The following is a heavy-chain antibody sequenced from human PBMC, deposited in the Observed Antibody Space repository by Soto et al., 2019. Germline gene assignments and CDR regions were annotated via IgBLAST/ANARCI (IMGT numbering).Heavy chain of an antibody. J-gene: IGHJ4*02. V-gene: IGHV4-31*11. CDR1: GGSISTAGFY. Sequence: QEQLQESGPGLVKPSQAVALTCAVSGGSISTAGFYWTWIRPHPAAGLECFGAIYYTGTTSYNPFLRSRETVSVHTSKTQFSLRLNSVTAADTAMHYCARASATLSSMKFENWGQGTLVTVSS. CDR3: ARASATLSSMKFEN. CDR2: IYYTGTT. D-gene: IGHD3-3*02.